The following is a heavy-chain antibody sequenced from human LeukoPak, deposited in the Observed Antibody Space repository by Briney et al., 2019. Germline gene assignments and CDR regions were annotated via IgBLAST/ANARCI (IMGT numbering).Heavy chain of an antibody. CDR1: GFTFSSYA. Sequence: GGSLRLSCAASGFTFSSYAMTWVRQAPGKGLEWVANIKKGGSEKYYVASVRGRFTISRDNAKNSLYLQMNSLRAEDTAVYYCASELPSSSWYDYWGQGTLVTVSS. J-gene: IGHJ4*02. CDR3: ASELPSSSWYDY. D-gene: IGHD6-13*01. CDR2: IKKGGSEK. V-gene: IGHV3-7*01.